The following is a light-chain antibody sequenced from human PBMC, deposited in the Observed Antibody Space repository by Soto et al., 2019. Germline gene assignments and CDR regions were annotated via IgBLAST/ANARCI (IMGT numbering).Light chain of an antibody. CDR2: LNSDGRH. J-gene: IGLJ3*02. CDR3: QTWGTGIWV. V-gene: IGLV4-69*01. Sequence: QSVLTQSPSASDSLGASVKLTCTLSSGYSSYAIAWHQQQPEKGPRYLMKLNSDGRHSKGDGIPDRFSGSSSGAERYLTISSLQSEDEADYYCQTWGTGIWVFGGGTKLTVL. CDR1: SGYSSYA.